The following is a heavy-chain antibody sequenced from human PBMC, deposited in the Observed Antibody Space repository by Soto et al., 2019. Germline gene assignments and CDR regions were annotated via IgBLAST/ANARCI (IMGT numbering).Heavy chain of an antibody. Sequence: QVQLQESGPGLVKPSQTLSLTCTVSGGSISSGDYYWSWIRQPPGKGLEWIGYIYYSGSTYYNPSLKRRVTISVDTSKNQFSLKLSSVTAADTAVYYCARSHKGEIGSLVGLDYWGQGTLVTVSS. D-gene: IGHD3-16*01. CDR1: GGSISSGDYY. CDR2: IYYSGST. CDR3: ARSHKGEIGSLVGLDY. V-gene: IGHV4-30-4*01. J-gene: IGHJ4*02.